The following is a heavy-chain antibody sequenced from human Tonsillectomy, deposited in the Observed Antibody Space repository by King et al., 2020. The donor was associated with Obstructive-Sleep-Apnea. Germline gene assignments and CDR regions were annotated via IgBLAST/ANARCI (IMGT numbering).Heavy chain of an antibody. D-gene: IGHD6-19*01. CDR1: GFTFSSYA. V-gene: IGHV3-23*04. Sequence: VQLVESGGGLVQPGGSLRLSCAASGFTFSSYAMSWVRQAPGKGLEWVSVISDYGGSTYYADSVKGRFTISRDNSKNTLYLQMNSLRAEDTAVYYCAKGIYSSAWPTGAFDIWGQGTMVTVSS. J-gene: IGHJ3*02. CDR3: AKGIYSSAWPTGAFDI. CDR2: ISDYGGST.